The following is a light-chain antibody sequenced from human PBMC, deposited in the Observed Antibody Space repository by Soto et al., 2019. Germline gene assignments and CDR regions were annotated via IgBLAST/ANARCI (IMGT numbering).Light chain of an antibody. V-gene: IGKV3-15*01. Sequence: EIVITQSPSTLSLSPPEGSTLSCRASQTVDNNVAWYRQRPGQAPRLLMYGASTRATGIPARFSGSGSGTEFALTISSLQSEDFAVYYCQQYNNWPRTFGQGTRWIS. CDR3: QQYNNWPRT. J-gene: IGKJ1*01. CDR1: QTVDNN. CDR2: GAS.